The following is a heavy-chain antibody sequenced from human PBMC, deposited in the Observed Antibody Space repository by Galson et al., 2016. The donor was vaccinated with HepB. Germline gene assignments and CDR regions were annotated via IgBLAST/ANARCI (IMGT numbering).Heavy chain of an antibody. J-gene: IGHJ6*03. CDR3: ARGDNPDYGDYASAYYYMDV. CDR2: IYHSGST. Sequence: TLSLTCGVSGGSISSRNWWSWVRQPPGKGLEWIGEIYHSGSTNYNPSLKSRVTISVDTSKNQFSLKLSSVTAADTAVYYCARGDNPDYGDYASAYYYMDVWGKGTTVTVSS. CDR1: GGSISSRNW. D-gene: IGHD4-17*01. V-gene: IGHV4-4*02.